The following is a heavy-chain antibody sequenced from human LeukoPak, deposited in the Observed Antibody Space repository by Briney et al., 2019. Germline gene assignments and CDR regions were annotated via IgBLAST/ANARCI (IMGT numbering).Heavy chain of an antibody. D-gene: IGHD2-2*01. CDR2: ISWNSGSI. CDR3: AKGRDKYQLLSKNWFDP. CDR1: GFTFDDYA. V-gene: IGHV3-9*01. Sequence: LRLSCAASGFTFDDYAMHRVRQAPGKGLEWVSGISWNSGSIGYADSVKGRFTISRDNAKNSLYLQMNSLRAEDTALYYCAKGRDKYQLLSKNWFDPWGQGTLVTVSS. J-gene: IGHJ5*02.